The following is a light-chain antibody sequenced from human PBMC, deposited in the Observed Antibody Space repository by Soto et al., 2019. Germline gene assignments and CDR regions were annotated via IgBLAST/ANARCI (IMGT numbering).Light chain of an antibody. J-gene: IGKJ1*01. CDR1: QSVSSY. CDR2: DAS. CDR3: QHRCYWPRS. Sequence: EIVLTQSPATLSLSPGERATLSCRASQSVSSYIAWYQHKPGQAPRLLIYDASNSATGIPARFSGSGSGTDFTLTISSLEPEDVVVYYCQHRCYWPRSFGQGTKVEIK. V-gene: IGKV3-11*01.